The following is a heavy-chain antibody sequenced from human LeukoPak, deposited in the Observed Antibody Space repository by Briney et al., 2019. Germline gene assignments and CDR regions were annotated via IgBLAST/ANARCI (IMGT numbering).Heavy chain of an antibody. CDR1: GDSISSGNYY. J-gene: IGHJ4*02. Sequence: PSQTLSLTCNVSGDSISSGNYYWSWIRQPPGKGLEWIGYIYYSGSTYYNPSLKSRTTISVDTSKNQFSLKLSSVTAADTAVYYCARDRDGYNFIDYWGQGTLVTVSS. CDR2: IYYSGST. CDR3: ARDRDGYNFIDY. V-gene: IGHV4-30-4*08. D-gene: IGHD5-24*01.